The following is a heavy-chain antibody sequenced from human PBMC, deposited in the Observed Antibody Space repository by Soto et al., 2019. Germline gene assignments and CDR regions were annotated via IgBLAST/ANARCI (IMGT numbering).Heavy chain of an antibody. D-gene: IGHD4-17*01. CDR2: IDRFSSSI. CDR1: GFTFSIYN. V-gene: IGHV3-21*01. CDR3: ATGQGFGDYHD. Sequence: EVQLVESGGGRVQPGGSLRLSCAASGFTFSIYNMDWVRQSPERGLEWISSIDRFSSSISYADSVRGRFTVSRDNARNSLYLQMHSLRVEDTAGYYCATGQGFGDYHDWGQGTLVSVSS. J-gene: IGHJ4*02.